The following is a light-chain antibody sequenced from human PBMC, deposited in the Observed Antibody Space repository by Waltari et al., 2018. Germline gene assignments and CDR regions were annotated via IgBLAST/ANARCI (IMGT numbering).Light chain of an antibody. CDR1: SSDVGSYNY. V-gene: IGLV2-8*01. Sequence: QSALTQPPSASGSPGQSVTISCTGTSSDVGSYNYVSWYQQPPDKAPQLMIFEVPQRPSGVPFRFSGSKSGNTASLTVSGLQAEDEADYYCFSYAGSNNLVFGGGTKLTVL. J-gene: IGLJ2*01. CDR3: FSYAGSNNLV. CDR2: EVP.